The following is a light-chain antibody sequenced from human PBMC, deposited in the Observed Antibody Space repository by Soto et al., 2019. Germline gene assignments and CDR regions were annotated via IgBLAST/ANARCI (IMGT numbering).Light chain of an antibody. Sequence: EIVMTQSPATLSVSPGERATLSCRASQSIRSNLAWYLQKPGQTPRLLIYGASTRATGIPARFSGSGSGTEFTLTISSLQSEDFAVYYCQQYNNSWTFGQGTKVEIK. CDR1: QSIRSN. J-gene: IGKJ1*01. V-gene: IGKV3-15*01. CDR2: GAS. CDR3: QQYNNSWT.